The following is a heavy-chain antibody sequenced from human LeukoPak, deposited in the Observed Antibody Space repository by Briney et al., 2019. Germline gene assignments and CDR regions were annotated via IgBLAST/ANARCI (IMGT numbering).Heavy chain of an antibody. J-gene: IGHJ4*02. CDR2: IIPSGGSS. Sequence: ASVKVSCKASGYTFTSHYIHWVRQAPGQGLEWMGIIIPSGGSSRYAQKFQGRVTMTRDMSTSTVYMEVSSLRSEDTAVYYCARDRSGSSSGGFDYWGQGTLVTVSS. CDR3: ARDRSGSSSGGFDY. V-gene: IGHV1-46*01. CDR1: GYTFTSHY. D-gene: IGHD1-26*01.